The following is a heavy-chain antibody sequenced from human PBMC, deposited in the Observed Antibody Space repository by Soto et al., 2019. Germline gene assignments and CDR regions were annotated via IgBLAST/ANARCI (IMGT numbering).Heavy chain of an antibody. J-gene: IGHJ4*02. D-gene: IGHD2-2*01. V-gene: IGHV3-30*18. CDR3: AKVKVTASFDY. CDR2: ISYDGSNK. Sequence: AGGSLRLSCAASGFTFSSYWMSWVRQAPGKGLEWVAVISYDGSNKYYADSVKGRFTISRDNSKNTLYLQMNSLRAEDTAVYYCAKVKVTASFDYWGQGTLVTGSS. CDR1: GFTFSSYW.